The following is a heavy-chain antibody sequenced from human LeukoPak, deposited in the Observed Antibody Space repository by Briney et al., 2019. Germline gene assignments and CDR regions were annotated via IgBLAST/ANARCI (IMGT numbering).Heavy chain of an antibody. J-gene: IGHJ4*02. CDR1: GFTFSSYA. Sequence: GGSLRLSCAASGFTFSSYAMSWVRQAPGKGLEWVSAISGSGGSTYYADSVKGRFTISRDNSKNTLYLQMNSLRVEDTAVYSCAKDLTGYYKPFDYWGQGTLVTVSS. D-gene: IGHD3-9*01. V-gene: IGHV3-23*01. CDR3: AKDLTGYYKPFDY. CDR2: ISGSGGST.